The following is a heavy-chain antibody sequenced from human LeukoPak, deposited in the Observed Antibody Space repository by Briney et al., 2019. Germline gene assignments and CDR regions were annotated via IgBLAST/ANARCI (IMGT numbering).Heavy chain of an antibody. CDR3: ARATYYYDSSARGVYYYYMDV. J-gene: IGHJ6*03. V-gene: IGHV1-69*05. CDR1: GCTFSSYA. D-gene: IGHD3-22*01. CDR2: IIPTFGTA. Sequence: ASVKVSCKASGCTFSSYAISWVRQAPGQGLEWMGGIIPTFGTANYAQKFQGRVTITTDESTSTAYMELSSLRSEDTAVYYCARATYYYDSSARGVYYYYMDVWGKGTTVTVSS.